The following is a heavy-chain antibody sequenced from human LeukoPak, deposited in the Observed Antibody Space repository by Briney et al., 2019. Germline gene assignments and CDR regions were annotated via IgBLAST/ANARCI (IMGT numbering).Heavy chain of an antibody. D-gene: IGHD2-15*01. Sequence: ASVKVSCKASGGTFSSYAISWVRQAPGQGLEWMGWIIPILGIANYAQKFQGRVTITADKSTSTAYMELSSLRSEDTAVYYCARGSTESGGSALYYYYYMDVWGKGTTVTVSS. CDR3: ARGSTESGGSALYYYYYMDV. CDR1: GGTFSSYA. J-gene: IGHJ6*03. V-gene: IGHV1-69*04. CDR2: IIPILGIA.